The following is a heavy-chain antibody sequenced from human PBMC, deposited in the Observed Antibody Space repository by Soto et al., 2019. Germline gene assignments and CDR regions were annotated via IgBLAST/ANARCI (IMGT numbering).Heavy chain of an antibody. Sequence: EVQLLESGGGLVQPGGSLRLSCAASGFTFSSYAMSWVRQAPGKGLEWVSAISGSGGSTYYADSVKGRFTISRDNSKNALYLQMNSLRAEDTAVYFCAKIAAAGGAFDIWGQGTMVTVSS. CDR3: AKIAAAGGAFDI. CDR1: GFTFSSYA. J-gene: IGHJ3*02. D-gene: IGHD6-13*01. V-gene: IGHV3-23*01. CDR2: ISGSGGST.